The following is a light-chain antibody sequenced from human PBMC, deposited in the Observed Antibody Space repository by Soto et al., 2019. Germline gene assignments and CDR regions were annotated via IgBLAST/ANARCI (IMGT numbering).Light chain of an antibody. Sequence: DIQMTQSPSTLSASLGDRVTITCRASQGIRNDLGWYQQKPGKAPKLLIYDASTLHSGVPSRFSGSGSGTEFTLTISSLQSEDFAIYYCQQYNNTPRTFGHGTKVDIK. J-gene: IGKJ1*01. V-gene: IGKV1-17*01. CDR2: DAS. CDR3: QQYNNTPRT. CDR1: QGIRND.